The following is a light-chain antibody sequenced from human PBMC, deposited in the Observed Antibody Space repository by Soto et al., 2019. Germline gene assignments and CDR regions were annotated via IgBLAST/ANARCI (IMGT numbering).Light chain of an antibody. CDR1: QSVGSN. Sequence: EIVLTQSPATLSVSPGERATLSCRAGQSVGSNLAWYQQKPGQGPRLLIYDASNRATGIPARFSGSGSGTDFTLTISSLEPEDFAVYYCQQRSNWPPITFGPGTKVDIK. V-gene: IGKV3-11*01. CDR2: DAS. J-gene: IGKJ3*01. CDR3: QQRSNWPPIT.